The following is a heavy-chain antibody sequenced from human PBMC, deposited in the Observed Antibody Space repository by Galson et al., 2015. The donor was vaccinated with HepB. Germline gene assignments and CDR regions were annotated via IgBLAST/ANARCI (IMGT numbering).Heavy chain of an antibody. CDR1: GFTFSSYA. CDR3: ARDFNPSESYGPTIYYYGMDV. J-gene: IGHJ6*02. CDR2: ISYDGSNK. Sequence: LRLSCAASGFTFSSYAMHWVRQAPGKGLEWVAVISYDGSNKYYADSVKGRFTISRDNSKNTLYLQMNSLRAEDTAVYYCARDFNPSESYGPTIYYYGMDVWGQGTTVTVSS. D-gene: IGHD5-18*01. V-gene: IGHV3-30-3*01.